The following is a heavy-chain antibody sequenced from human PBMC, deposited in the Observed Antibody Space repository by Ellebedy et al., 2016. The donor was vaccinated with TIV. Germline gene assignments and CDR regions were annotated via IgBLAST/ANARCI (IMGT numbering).Heavy chain of an antibody. CDR3: ARDPVGVGPAFDV. V-gene: IGHV3-23*01. CDR1: RLTFSSHA. Sequence: GESLKISCAASRLTFSSHAMSWVRQAPGKGLEWVSSITASGGNPYYADSVKGRFTISSDNSKATLYLQMNSLRAEDTAIYYCARDPVGVGPAFDVWGQGTMVTVSS. D-gene: IGHD4-23*01. CDR2: ITASGGNP. J-gene: IGHJ3*01.